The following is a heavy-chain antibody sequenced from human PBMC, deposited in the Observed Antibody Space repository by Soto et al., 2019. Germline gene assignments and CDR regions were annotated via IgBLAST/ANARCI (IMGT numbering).Heavy chain of an antibody. Sequence: SETLSLTCTVSSDSITSYYWSWLRQPPGKGLEWIWYIYYSGSTNYNPSLKSRVTISVDTSKNQFSLKLSSVNAADTAVYYCARDCSGGSCQEGHDAFHIRGQGTMVTVSS. CDR1: SDSITSYY. D-gene: IGHD2-15*01. V-gene: IGHV4-59*01. CDR3: ARDCSGGSCQEGHDAFHI. CDR2: IYYSGST. J-gene: IGHJ3*02.